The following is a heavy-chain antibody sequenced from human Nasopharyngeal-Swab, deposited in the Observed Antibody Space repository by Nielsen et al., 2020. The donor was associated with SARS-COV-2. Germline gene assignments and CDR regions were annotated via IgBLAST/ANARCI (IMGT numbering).Heavy chain of an antibody. V-gene: IGHV3-66*01. CDR3: ARENWGSRYFDS. CDR2: IYTDGRT. J-gene: IGHJ4*02. CDR1: GFTFSDYY. D-gene: IGHD7-27*01. Sequence: GESLKISCAASGFTFSDYYMSWFRQAPGKGLEWVSVIYTDGRTFYADSVKGRFIISRDNSKNTLSLQMSSLRAEDTAVYYCARENWGSRYFDSWGQGTLVTVSS.